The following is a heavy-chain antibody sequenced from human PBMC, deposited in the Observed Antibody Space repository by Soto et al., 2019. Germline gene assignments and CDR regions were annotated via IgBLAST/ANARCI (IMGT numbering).Heavy chain of an antibody. Sequence: QVQLVQSGAEVKSPESSMKVSCKPSGGTFNNYAINWVRQAPVQGLEWMGAIIPISGTTKYAQKFQSRVTITADKSTSTVSMDLSSLRSEDTAVYYCARWGGLSCSGAVCFKKPFDYWGQGTLVTVSS. D-gene: IGHD2-8*02. CDR2: IIPISGTT. J-gene: IGHJ4*02. V-gene: IGHV1-69*06. CDR3: ARWGGLSCSGAVCFKKPFDY. CDR1: GGTFNNYA.